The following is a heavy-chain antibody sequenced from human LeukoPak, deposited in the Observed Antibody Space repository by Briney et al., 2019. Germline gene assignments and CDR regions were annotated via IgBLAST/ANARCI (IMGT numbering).Heavy chain of an antibody. D-gene: IGHD5-24*01. CDR1: GDSVSSKSV. Sequence: SQTLSLTCAISGDSVSSKSVWNWIRQSPSRGXXWLGRIYYRSXXXXXXXXXXXSRITINXDTSKNQFSLQLSSVTAEDTALYYCARGDQNFDYWGQGTLVTVSS. CDR2: IYYRSXXXX. CDR3: ARGDQNFDY. J-gene: IGHJ4*02. V-gene: IGHV6-1*01.